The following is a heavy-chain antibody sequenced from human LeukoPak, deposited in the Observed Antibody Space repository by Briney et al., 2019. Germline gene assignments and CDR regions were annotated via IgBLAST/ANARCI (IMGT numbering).Heavy chain of an antibody. J-gene: IGHJ4*02. V-gene: IGHV4-4*07. Sequence: SETLSLTCTVSGDSISNYYWSWIRQPAGKGLEWIGRIYTSGSTNYNPSLKSRVTMSVDTSKNQFSLKLSSVTAADTAVYYCARDRGLVAQPYYFDYWGQGTLVTVSS. D-gene: IGHD6-6*01. CDR2: IYTSGST. CDR1: GDSISNYY. CDR3: ARDRGLVAQPYYFDY.